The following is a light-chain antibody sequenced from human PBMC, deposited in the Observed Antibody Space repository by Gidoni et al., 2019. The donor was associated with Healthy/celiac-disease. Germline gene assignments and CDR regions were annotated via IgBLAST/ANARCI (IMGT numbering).Light chain of an antibody. J-gene: IGLJ2*01. V-gene: IGLV2-14*01. CDR1: SSDVGGYND. Sequence: QSALTQPASVSGSPVQSITISCTGTSSDVGGYNDVSWYQQHPGKAPNLMIYEVSNRPSGVANRFSGSKSGNTASLTISGLQAEDEADYYCSSYTSSSTPVVFGGGTKLTVL. CDR2: EVS. CDR3: SSYTSSSTPVV.